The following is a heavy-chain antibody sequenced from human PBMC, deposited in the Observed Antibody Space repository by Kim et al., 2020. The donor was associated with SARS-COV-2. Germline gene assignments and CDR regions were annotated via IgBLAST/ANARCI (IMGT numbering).Heavy chain of an antibody. CDR3: ARYRGDDFSDISRRAFDS. CDR1: GFTFGAYT. Sequence: GGSLRLSCAASGFTFGAYTMNWVRQAPGKGLEWVSSIHSTSGSSYIFYGDSVKGRFTISRDNAKNSLFLQMDSLRAEDTAVYFCARYRGDDFSDISRRAFDSWGQGTLVTVSS. V-gene: IGHV3-21*04. CDR2: IHSTSGSSYI. D-gene: IGHD4-17*01. J-gene: IGHJ4*02.